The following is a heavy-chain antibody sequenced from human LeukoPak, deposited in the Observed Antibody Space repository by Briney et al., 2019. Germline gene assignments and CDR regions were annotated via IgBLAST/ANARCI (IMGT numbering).Heavy chain of an antibody. CDR3: ARHNWELLSSLDS. CDR1: GGSISSSSYY. J-gene: IGHJ4*02. CDR2: IYYSGST. D-gene: IGHD1-26*01. V-gene: IGHV4-39*01. Sequence: SETLSLTCTVSGGSISSSSYYWGWIRQPPGKGLEWIGSIYYSGSTYYNPSLKSRVTISVDTSKNQFSLKLSFVTAADTAMYYCARHNWELLSSLDSWGQGTLVTVSS.